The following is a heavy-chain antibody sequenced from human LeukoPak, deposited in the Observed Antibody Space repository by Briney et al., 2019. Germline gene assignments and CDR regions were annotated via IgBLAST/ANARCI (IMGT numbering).Heavy chain of an antibody. D-gene: IGHD3-9*01. Sequence: WESLKISLKASGYRFTSYWIGWVRQRPGKGVELVGIIYPSGSDARYSPSFQGQVTISADKSINTAYLQWSSLKASDTAIYYCARRNYDILTGYYNDYSDYWGPGTLVTVSS. CDR3: ARRNYDILTGYYNDYSDY. V-gene: IGHV5-51*01. CDR2: IYPSGSDA. CDR1: GYRFTSYW. J-gene: IGHJ4*02.